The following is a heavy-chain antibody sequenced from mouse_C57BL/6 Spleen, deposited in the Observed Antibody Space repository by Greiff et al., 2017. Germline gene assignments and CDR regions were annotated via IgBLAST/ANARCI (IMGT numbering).Heavy chain of an antibody. J-gene: IGHJ2*01. CDR2: IHPNSGST. CDR1: GYTFTSYW. V-gene: IGHV1-64*01. D-gene: IGHD2-3*01. Sequence: VQLQQSGAELVKPGASVKLSCKASGYTFTSYWMHWVKQRPGQGLEWIGMIHPNSGSTNYNAKFKSKATLTVDKSSRTAYMQLSSLTSEDSAVYYCAKHSIYDGYNFDYWGQGTTLTVSS. CDR3: AKHSIYDGYNFDY.